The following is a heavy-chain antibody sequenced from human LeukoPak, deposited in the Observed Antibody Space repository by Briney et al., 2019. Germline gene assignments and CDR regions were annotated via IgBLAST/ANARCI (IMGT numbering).Heavy chain of an antibody. V-gene: IGHV1-18*01. CDR2: ISAYNGNT. CDR3: ARDPSTVTTASGGY. Sequence: ASVKVSCKASGYTFTSYGISWVRQAPGQGLEWMGWISAYNGNTNYAQKLQGRVTMTTDTSTSTAYMELRSLRSEDTAVYYCARDPSTVTTASGGYWGQGTLVTVSS. D-gene: IGHD4-17*01. J-gene: IGHJ4*02. CDR1: GYTFTSYG.